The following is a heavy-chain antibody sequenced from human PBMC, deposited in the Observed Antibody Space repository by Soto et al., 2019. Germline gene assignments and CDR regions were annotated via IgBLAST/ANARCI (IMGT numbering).Heavy chain of an antibody. J-gene: IGHJ4*02. Sequence: GALRLSCAAPGFTCSDSGMHWVRQASGKGLEWVGRMRSKANGYATAYAASVKGRFTVSRDDSKNTVYLQMNSLKIEDTAVYYCARSTGTGSDYWGQGTLVTVSS. CDR2: MRSKANGYAT. CDR3: ARSTGTGSDY. V-gene: IGHV3-73*01. CDR1: GFTCSDSG. D-gene: IGHD1-1*01.